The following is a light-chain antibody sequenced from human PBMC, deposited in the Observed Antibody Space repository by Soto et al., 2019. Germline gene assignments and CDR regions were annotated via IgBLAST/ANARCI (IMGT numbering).Light chain of an antibody. V-gene: IGLV2-8*01. Sequence: QSALTQPPSASGSPGQSVTISCTGTSSDVGGHNYVSWYQQHPGKAPKLMIYEVYKRPSGVPDRFSGSKSGNTASLTVSGLQAEDEADYYCSSYAGSNNVVFGGGTKVTVL. CDR1: SSDVGGHNY. CDR3: SSYAGSNNVV. CDR2: EVY. J-gene: IGLJ2*01.